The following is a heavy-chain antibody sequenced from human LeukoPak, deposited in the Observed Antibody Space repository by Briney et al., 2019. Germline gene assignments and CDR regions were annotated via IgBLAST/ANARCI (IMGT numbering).Heavy chain of an antibody. CDR3: AKALSSSFYYFDL. CDR2: ISGSGGST. V-gene: IGHV3-23*01. CDR1: GFTFSSYA. J-gene: IGHJ2*01. Sequence: GGSLRLSCAASGFTFSSYAMSWVRQAPGKGLEWVSAISGSGGSTYYADSVKGRFTISRDNSKNTLYLQMNSLRAEDTVVYYCAKALSSSFYYFDLGGRGTLVTVSS. D-gene: IGHD3-16*02.